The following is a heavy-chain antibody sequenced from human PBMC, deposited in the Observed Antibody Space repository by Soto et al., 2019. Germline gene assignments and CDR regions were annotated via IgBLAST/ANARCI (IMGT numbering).Heavy chain of an antibody. J-gene: IGHJ4*02. CDR2: LWSAGLT. CDR1: GFTVSSNY. CDR3: ARELPPDI. V-gene: IGHV3-53*01. Sequence: LRLSCAASGFTVSSNYMTWVRQAPGKGLEWVSVLWSAGLTYCADSVKGRFTIPRDNAKNTVYLQMNSLRAEDSSVYYCARELPPDIWSRGTLVTVSS.